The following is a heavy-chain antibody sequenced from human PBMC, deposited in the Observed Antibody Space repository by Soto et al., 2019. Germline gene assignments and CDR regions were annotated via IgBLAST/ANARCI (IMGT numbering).Heavy chain of an antibody. CDR1: GGSVGSSDSY. J-gene: IGHJ3*01. V-gene: IGHV4-39*01. D-gene: IGHD6-6*01. CDR3: GRRGLILVPL. CDR2: FYYGGTT. Sequence: SETLSLTCTVSGGSVGSSDSYWVWIRQPPGKGLEWIGSFYYGGTTYYNPSLKSRVTVSVDTSKNLFSLDLNSVTAADTAIYYCGRRGLILVPLWGQGTMVTVSS.